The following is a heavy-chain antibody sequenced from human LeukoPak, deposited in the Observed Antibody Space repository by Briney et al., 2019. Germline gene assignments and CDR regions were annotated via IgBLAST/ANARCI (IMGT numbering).Heavy chain of an antibody. J-gene: IGHJ4*02. Sequence: GGSLRLSCAASGFTFSSYGMHWVRQAPGKGLEWVAVISYDGSNKYYADSVKGRFTISRDNAKNSLYLQMNSLRAEDTAVYYCASITIFGVVNEWGQGTLVTVSS. CDR1: GFTFSSYG. CDR3: ASITIFGVVNE. V-gene: IGHV3-30*03. CDR2: ISYDGSNK. D-gene: IGHD3-3*01.